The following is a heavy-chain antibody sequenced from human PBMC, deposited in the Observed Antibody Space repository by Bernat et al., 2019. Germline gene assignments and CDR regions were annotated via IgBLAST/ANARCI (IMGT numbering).Heavy chain of an antibody. CDR3: VKAVYYDSGGYGYFDL. CDR2: ISGSGGGT. D-gene: IGHD3-22*01. J-gene: IGHJ2*01. CDR1: GFTFSSYA. V-gene: IGHV3-23*01. Sequence: EVQLLESGGGLVQPGGSLRLSCAASGFTFSSYAMNWVRQAPGKGLEWVSSISGSGGGTYYADSVKGRFTISRDNSKNTLYLQMNSLRAEDTAVYYCVKAVYYDSGGYGYFDLWGRAPWSMSPQ.